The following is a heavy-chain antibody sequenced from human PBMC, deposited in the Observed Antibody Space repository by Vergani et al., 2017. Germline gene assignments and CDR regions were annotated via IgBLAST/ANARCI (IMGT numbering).Heavy chain of an antibody. J-gene: IGHJ5*02. CDR2: IYTSGST. CDR1: GGSIGSYY. D-gene: IGHD1-26*01. V-gene: IGHV4-4*07. Sequence: QVQLQESGPGVVKPSETLSLTCTVSGGSIGSYYWSWIRQPAGKGLEWIGRIYTSGSTNYNPSLKSRVTMSVDTSKNQFSLKLSSVTAADTAVYYCARVGGDGATDLDYGWFDPWGQGTLVTVSS. CDR3: ARVGGDGATDLDYGWFDP.